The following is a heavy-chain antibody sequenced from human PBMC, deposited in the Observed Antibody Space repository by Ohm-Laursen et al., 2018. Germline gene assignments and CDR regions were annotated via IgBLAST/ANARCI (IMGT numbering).Heavy chain of an antibody. V-gene: IGHV3-48*03. CDR3: ARSLEWDY. Sequence: SLRLSCAASGFTFSSYGMNWVRQAPGKGLEWVSKITSRDYTTYYADPVKGRFTISRDNAKNSLYLQMNSLRAEDTAVYYCARSLEWDYWGQGTLVTVSS. CDR1: GFTFSSYG. J-gene: IGHJ4*02. CDR2: ITSRDYTT. D-gene: IGHD3-3*01.